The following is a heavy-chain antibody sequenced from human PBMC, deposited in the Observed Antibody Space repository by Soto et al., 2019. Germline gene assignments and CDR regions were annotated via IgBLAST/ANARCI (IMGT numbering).Heavy chain of an antibody. Sequence: PSETLSLTCTVSGGSISSYYWSWIRQPPGKGLEWIGYIYYSGSTHYNPSLKSRVTISVDTSKNQFSLKLSSVTAADTAVYYCARDIPGNDNWFDPWGQGTLVTV. V-gene: IGHV4-59*01. CDR3: ARDIPGNDNWFDP. CDR2: IYYSGST. J-gene: IGHJ5*02. D-gene: IGHD1-1*01. CDR1: GGSISSYY.